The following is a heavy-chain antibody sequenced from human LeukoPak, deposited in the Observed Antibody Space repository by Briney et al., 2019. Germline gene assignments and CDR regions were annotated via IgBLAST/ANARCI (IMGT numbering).Heavy chain of an antibody. CDR3: ARERDAGSFDY. J-gene: IGHJ4*02. D-gene: IGHD6-13*01. V-gene: IGHV4-30-4*08. Sequence: SWVRQPPGKGLEWIGYIYNSGSTYYNPSLKSRVTISVDTSKNQFSLKLSSVSAADTAVYYCARERDAGSFDYWGQGTLVTVSS. CDR2: IYNSGST.